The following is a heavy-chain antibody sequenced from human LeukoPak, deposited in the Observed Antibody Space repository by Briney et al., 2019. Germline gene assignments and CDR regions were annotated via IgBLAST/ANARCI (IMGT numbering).Heavy chain of an antibody. Sequence: PGGALRLSCVASGFTFDDYRMSAVRPAPGKGVEGVAGIYWNGDTRGYTDSVRGPFTTYRDNAKNSLYLQMNSLRAEDTALYYCARGINSGWSVGFDYWGQGTLVTVSS. V-gene: IGHV3-20*04. D-gene: IGHD6-19*01. CDR1: GFTFDDYR. J-gene: IGHJ4*02. CDR3: ARGINSGWSVGFDY. CDR2: IYWNGDTR.